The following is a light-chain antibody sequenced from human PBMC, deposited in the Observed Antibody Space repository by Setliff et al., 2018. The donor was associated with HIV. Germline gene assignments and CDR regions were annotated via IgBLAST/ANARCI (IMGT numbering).Light chain of an antibody. Sequence: SALAQPASVSGSPGQSITISCTGSSSDIGTYNFVSWYQQYPNKAPKVVIYEVSVRPSGISNRFSGSKSGNTASLTISRLQPEDDAAYYCTSYTTSSAPLVFGSGTKVTVL. CDR1: SSDIGTYNF. V-gene: IGLV2-14*01. CDR2: EVS. J-gene: IGLJ1*01. CDR3: TSYTTSSAPLV.